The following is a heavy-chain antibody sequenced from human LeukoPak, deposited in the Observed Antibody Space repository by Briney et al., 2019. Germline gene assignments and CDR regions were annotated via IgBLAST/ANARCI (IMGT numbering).Heavy chain of an antibody. J-gene: IGHJ6*02. CDR1: GYTFTGYY. Sequence: ASVKVSCKASGYTFTGYYMHWVRQAPGQGLEWMGWISAYNGNTNYAQKLQGRVTMTTDTSTSTAYMELRSLRSDDTAVYYCARDVWSGYYQYYYYYGMDVWGQGTTVTVSS. V-gene: IGHV1-18*04. D-gene: IGHD3-3*01. CDR3: ARDVWSGYYQYYYYYGMDV. CDR2: ISAYNGNT.